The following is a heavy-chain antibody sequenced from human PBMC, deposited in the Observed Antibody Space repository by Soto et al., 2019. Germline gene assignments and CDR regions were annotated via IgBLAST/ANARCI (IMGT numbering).Heavy chain of an antibody. J-gene: IGHJ4*01. D-gene: IGHD2-2*01. Sequence: GGSLRLSCAASGFTFSTYSMNWVRQAPGKGLEWVSYISSTSSPIYYADSVKGRFTIARDNAKNSLYLQMNSLRDEDTAVYYCAREGYCSSASCVEYWGHGTLVTVSS. V-gene: IGHV3-48*02. CDR1: GFTFSTYS. CDR3: AREGYCSSASCVEY. CDR2: ISSTSSPI.